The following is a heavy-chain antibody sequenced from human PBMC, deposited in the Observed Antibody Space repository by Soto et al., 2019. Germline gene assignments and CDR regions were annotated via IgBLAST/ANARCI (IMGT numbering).Heavy chain of an antibody. D-gene: IGHD3-3*01. CDR3: TTERHVLRFLEWLSPSYYFDY. CDR1: GFTFSNAW. CDR2: IKSKTDGGTT. J-gene: IGHJ4*02. V-gene: IGHV3-15*01. Sequence: RRLSFAASGFTFSNAWMSWVRQAPGKGLEWVGRIKSKTDGGTTDYAAPVKGRFTISRDDSKNTLYLQMNSLKTEDTAVYYCTTERHVLRFLEWLSPSYYFDYWGQGTLVTVSS.